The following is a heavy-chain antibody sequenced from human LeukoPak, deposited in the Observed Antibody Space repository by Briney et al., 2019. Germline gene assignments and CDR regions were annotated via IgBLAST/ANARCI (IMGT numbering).Heavy chain of an antibody. D-gene: IGHD2-21*02. CDR1: GFTLRNAW. V-gene: IGHV3-15*01. J-gene: IGHJ5*02. CDR2: NKSKTDGGTT. CDR3: TTDRGYCGGDCSPP. Sequence: GGPLTHLRAASGFTLRNAWMSWVPQAPGKGLEEVGHNKSKTDGGTTDYAAPVKGRFTISRDDSKNTLYLQMNSLKTEDTAVYYCTTDRGYCGGDCSPPWGQGTLVTVSS.